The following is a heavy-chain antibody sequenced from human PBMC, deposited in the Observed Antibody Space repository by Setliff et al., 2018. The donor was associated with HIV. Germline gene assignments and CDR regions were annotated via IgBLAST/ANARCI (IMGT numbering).Heavy chain of an antibody. CDR3: ARDDSNGNTDAFDI. D-gene: IGHD5-18*01. Sequence: PGGSLRLSCAASGFNFKTYGMTWVRQAPGKGLDWVAHIGSSNHGIHYTASVQGRFTVSRDNANNLLFLQMNNLRDEDTAVYYCARDDSNGNTDAFDIWGQGTTVTVSS. V-gene: IGHV3-48*02. J-gene: IGHJ3*02. CDR2: IGSSNHGI. CDR1: GFNFKTYG.